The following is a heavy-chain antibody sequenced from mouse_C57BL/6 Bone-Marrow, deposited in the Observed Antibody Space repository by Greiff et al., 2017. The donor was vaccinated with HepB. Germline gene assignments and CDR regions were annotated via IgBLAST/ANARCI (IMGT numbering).Heavy chain of an antibody. Sequence: VQLQQSGAELVRPGASVKLSCTASGFNIKDDYMHWVKQRPEQGLEWIGWIDPENGDTEYASKFQGKATITADTSSNTAYLQLSSLTSEDTAVYFCTTWGVFAYWGQGTLVTVSA. CDR3: TTWGVFAY. J-gene: IGHJ3*01. CDR1: GFNIKDDY. V-gene: IGHV14-4*01. CDR2: IDPENGDT.